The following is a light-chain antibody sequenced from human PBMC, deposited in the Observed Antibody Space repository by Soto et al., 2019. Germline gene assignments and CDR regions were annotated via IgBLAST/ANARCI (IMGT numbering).Light chain of an antibody. CDR2: DAS. CDR1: QNIYYN. CDR3: QQHGISHIT. V-gene: IGKV3-20*01. Sequence: IVITQSPATAYVSPGESATLSCMASQNIYYNVAWYQHKPGQAPRLLMYDASLRATGVPDRFSGSGSGTDFTLTITRLEPDDSAVYYCQQHGISHITFGQGTRLEI. J-gene: IGKJ5*01.